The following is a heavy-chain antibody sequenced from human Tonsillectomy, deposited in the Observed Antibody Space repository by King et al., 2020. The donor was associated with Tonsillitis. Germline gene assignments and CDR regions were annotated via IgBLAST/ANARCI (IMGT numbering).Heavy chain of an antibody. CDR3: ARVEGRWLDHAFDI. D-gene: IGHD5-24*01. CDR1: GFTFSSYE. J-gene: IGHJ3*02. CDR2: ISSSGSTI. V-gene: IGHV3-48*03. Sequence: VQLVESGGGLVQPGGSLRLSCAASGFTFSSYEMNWVRQAPGKGLEWVSYISSSGSTIYYADSVKGRFTISRDNAKNSLYLQMNSLRAEDTAVYYCARVEGRWLDHAFDIWGQGTMVTVSS.